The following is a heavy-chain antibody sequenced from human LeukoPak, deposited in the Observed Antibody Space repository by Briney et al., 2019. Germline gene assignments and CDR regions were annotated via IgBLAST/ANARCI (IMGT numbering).Heavy chain of an antibody. CDR2: ISYDGSNK. D-gene: IGHD4-23*01. J-gene: IGHJ4*02. CDR1: GFTFNIHG. CDR3: AKDQATVVTPFDY. Sequence: PGGSLRLSCAASGFTFNIHGMHWVRQAPGKGLEWVAVISYDGSNKYYADSVKGRFTISRDNSKNTLYLQMNSLRAEDTAVYYCAKDQATVVTPFDYWGQGTLVTVSS. V-gene: IGHV3-30*18.